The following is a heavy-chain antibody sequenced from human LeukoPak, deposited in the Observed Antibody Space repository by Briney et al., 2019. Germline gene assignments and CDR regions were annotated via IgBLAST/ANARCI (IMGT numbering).Heavy chain of an antibody. D-gene: IGHD6-25*01. CDR1: GFTFDDYA. V-gene: IGHV3-9*01. J-gene: IGHJ2*01. CDR2: ISWDSGSI. CDR3: ARGPPWYFDL. Sequence: GGSLTLSCAASGFTFDDYAMHWVRQAPGKGLEWVSGISWDSGSIGYADSVKGRFSISRDNAKNTLYLQMNSLRVEDTAVYYCARGPPWYFDLWGRGTLVTVSS.